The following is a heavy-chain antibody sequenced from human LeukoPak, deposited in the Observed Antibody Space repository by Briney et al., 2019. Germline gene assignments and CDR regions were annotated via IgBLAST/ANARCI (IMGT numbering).Heavy chain of an antibody. CDR1: GASISSGSNY. D-gene: IGHD3-10*01. CDR3: ARVSYYYGSGDATDAFDI. Sequence: SETLSLTCSVSGASISSGSNYWGWIRQPPGKTLEWIGSIYSSGSTYYNPSLKSRVIIIIDTPKNHFSLTLSSVTAADTAVYYCARVSYYYGSGDATDAFDIWGQGTMVTVSS. V-gene: IGHV4-39*07. J-gene: IGHJ3*02. CDR2: IYSSGST.